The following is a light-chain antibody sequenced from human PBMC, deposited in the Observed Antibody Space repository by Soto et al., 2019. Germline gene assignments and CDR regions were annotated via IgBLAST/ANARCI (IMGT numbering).Light chain of an antibody. CDR1: QSISSY. Sequence: DIPMTQSPSSLSASVGDRVTITCRASQSISSYLNWYQQKPGKAPKLLIYAASSLQSAVTSRFSGSGSGTDFTPTISSLQPEDSATYYCHQSYSTPYTFGQGTKLEIK. J-gene: IGKJ2*01. V-gene: IGKV1-39*01. CDR2: AAS. CDR3: HQSYSTPYT.